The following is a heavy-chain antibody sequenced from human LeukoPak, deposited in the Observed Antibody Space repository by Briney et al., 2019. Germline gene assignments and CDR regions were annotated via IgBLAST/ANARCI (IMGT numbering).Heavy chain of an antibody. V-gene: IGHV1-69*13. Sequence: SVKFSCKASGGTFSSYAISWVRQAPGQGLEWMGGIIPIFGTANYAQKFQGRVTITADESTSTAYMELSSLRSEDTAVYYCAREGDTAMVLDYWGQGTLVTVSS. CDR1: GGTFSSYA. J-gene: IGHJ4*02. CDR3: AREGDTAMVLDY. D-gene: IGHD5-18*01. CDR2: IIPIFGTA.